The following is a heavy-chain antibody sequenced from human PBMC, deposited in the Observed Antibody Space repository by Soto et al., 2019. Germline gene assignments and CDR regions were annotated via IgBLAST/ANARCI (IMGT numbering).Heavy chain of an antibody. J-gene: IGHJ4*02. CDR1: GYTFTSYA. Sequence: GASVKVSCKASGYTFTSYAMHWVRQAPGKGLEWVAVISYDGSNQFYAGSVKGRFTVSRDNSKNTLYLQVNSLRNDDTAVYYCTRGLLTDFFDYWGQGALVTVSS. CDR3: TRGLLTDFFDY. V-gene: IGHV3-30-3*01. CDR2: ISYDGSNQ.